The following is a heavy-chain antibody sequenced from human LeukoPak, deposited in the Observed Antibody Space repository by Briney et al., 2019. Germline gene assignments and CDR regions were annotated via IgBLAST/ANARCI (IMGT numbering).Heavy chain of an antibody. V-gene: IGHV1-46*01. CDR1: GYNFSNYY. J-gene: IGHJ6*03. CDR3: ARSPTLGFYDSSGYYYTKYHYYMDV. D-gene: IGHD3-22*01. CDR2: INPSGGST. Sequence: GASVKVSCKASGYNFSNYYMHWVRLAPGQGLEWMGLINPSGGSTNYAQRFKGRVIMTRDTSTSTVYMELTSLRSEDTAVYYCARSPTLGFYDSSGYYYTKYHYYMDVWGEGTTVTISS.